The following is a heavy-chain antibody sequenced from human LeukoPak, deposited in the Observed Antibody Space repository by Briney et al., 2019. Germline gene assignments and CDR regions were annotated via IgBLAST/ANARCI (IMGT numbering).Heavy chain of an antibody. D-gene: IGHD4-23*01. J-gene: IGHJ2*01. CDR2: IYSGGST. V-gene: IGHV3-66*04. CDR1: GFTVSSNY. CDR3: ARPYGGNSRDWYFDL. Sequence: GGSLRLSCAASGFTVSSNYMSWVRQAPGKGLEWVSVIYSGGSTYYADSVKGRFTISRDNSKNTLYLQMNRLRAEDTAVYYCARPYGGNSRDWYFDLWGRGTLVTVSS.